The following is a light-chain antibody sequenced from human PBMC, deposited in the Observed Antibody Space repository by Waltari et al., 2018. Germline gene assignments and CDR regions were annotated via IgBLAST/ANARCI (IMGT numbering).Light chain of an antibody. CDR2: DVS. Sequence: QSALTQPRSVSGSPGQSVTISCTGTSSDVGSYKHVSWYQQHPGKAPKLMIYDVSKRPSGVPDRFSGSKSGNTASLTISGLQAEDEADYYCCSYAGSYTPWVFGGGTKLTVL. CDR3: CSYAGSYTPWV. V-gene: IGLV2-11*01. J-gene: IGLJ3*02. CDR1: SSDVGSYKH.